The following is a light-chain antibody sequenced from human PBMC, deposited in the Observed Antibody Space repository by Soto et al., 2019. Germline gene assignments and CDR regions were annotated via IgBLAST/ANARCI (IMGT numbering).Light chain of an antibody. V-gene: IGKV1-33*01. Sequence: DIQMTQSPSSLSASLGDRITRTWQASQDIKQYVNWYQQKPGKAPVLLIFDGSRLEAGAPSRFSGSGLGTEFSFTISSLQPEDFATYYCQQYENLPVTFGGGTKVDIK. J-gene: IGKJ4*01. CDR1: QDIKQY. CDR2: DGS. CDR3: QQYENLPVT.